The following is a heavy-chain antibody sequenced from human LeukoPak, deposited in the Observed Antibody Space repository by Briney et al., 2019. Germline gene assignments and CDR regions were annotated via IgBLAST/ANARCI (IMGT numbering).Heavy chain of an antibody. D-gene: IGHD3-3*01. CDR2: INHSGST. V-gene: IGHV4-34*01. CDR3: ARGPGFDFWSGYPRNEYGMDA. CDR1: GGSFSGYY. Sequence: PSETLSLTCAVYGGSFSGYYWSWIRQPPGKGLEWIGEINHSGSTNYNPSLKSRVTISVDTSKNQFSLKLSSVTAADTAVYYCARGPGFDFWSGYPRNEYGMDAWGQGTTVTVSS. J-gene: IGHJ6*02.